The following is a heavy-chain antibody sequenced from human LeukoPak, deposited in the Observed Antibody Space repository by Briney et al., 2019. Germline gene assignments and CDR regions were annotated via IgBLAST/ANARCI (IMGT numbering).Heavy chain of an antibody. J-gene: IGHJ3*02. D-gene: IGHD3-22*01. Sequence: SETLSLTCAVYGGSFSGYYWSWIRQPPGKGLEWIGEINHSGSTNYNPSLKSRVTISVDTSKNQFSLKLSSVTAADTAVYYCARDRRSDSSGYYSNDAFDIWGQGTMVTVSS. CDR3: ARDRRSDSSGYYSNDAFDI. CDR2: INHSGST. V-gene: IGHV4-34*01. CDR1: GGSFSGYY.